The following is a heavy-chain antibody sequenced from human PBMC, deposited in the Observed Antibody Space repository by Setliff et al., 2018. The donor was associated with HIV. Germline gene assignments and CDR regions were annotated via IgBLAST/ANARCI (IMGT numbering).Heavy chain of an antibody. D-gene: IGHD4-17*01. CDR1: GYTFIDYF. CDR2: ISPNNGDI. CDR3: ARRGGDYGDYVYNWFDP. J-gene: IGHJ5*02. Sequence: ASVKVSCKASGYTFIDYFMHWVRQAPGQGLEWMGWISPNNGDINIPQRFRGRVTMTRDTSINTAYMELSGLRSDDTAMYYCARRGGDYGDYVYNWFDPWGQGTLVTVSS. V-gene: IGHV1-2*02.